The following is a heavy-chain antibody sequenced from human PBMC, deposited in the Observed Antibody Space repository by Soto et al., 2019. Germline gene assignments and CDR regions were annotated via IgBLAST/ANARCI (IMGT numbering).Heavy chain of an antibody. V-gene: IGHV3-48*01. Sequence: EVQLVESGGGLVQPGGSLRLSCAASGFTFSSYSMNWVRQAPGKGLEWVSYISSSSSTIYYADSVKGRFTISRDNAKNSLYLQMNSLRAEDTAVYYCARSDMVRGVIIPDYWGQGTLVTVSS. CDR1: GFTFSSYS. CDR3: ARSDMVRGVIIPDY. J-gene: IGHJ4*02. CDR2: ISSSSSTI. D-gene: IGHD3-10*01.